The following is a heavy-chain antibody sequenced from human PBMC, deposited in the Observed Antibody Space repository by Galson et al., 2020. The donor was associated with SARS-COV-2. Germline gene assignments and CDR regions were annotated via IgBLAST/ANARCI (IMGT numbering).Heavy chain of an antibody. J-gene: IGHJ6*02. CDR1: GASISSDSFY. Sequence: SETLSLTCTVSGASISSDSFYWNWVRQPAGKRMEWIGRIYPRGTTNYNPSLKSRVSISIDKSKSQFSLRLNSVTVADTAVYFCVRERSSFGYLNGMDVWGQGTTVTVPS. V-gene: IGHV4-61*02. D-gene: IGHD2-21*01. CDR3: VRERSSFGYLNGMDV. CDR2: IYPRGTT.